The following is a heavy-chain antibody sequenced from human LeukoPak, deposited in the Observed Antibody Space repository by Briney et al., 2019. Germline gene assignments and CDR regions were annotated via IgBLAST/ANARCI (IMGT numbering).Heavy chain of an antibody. Sequence: PSETLSLTCTVSGGSISSSSYYWGWICQPPGKGLEWIGSIYYSGSTYYNPSLKSRVTISVDTSKNQFSLKLSSVTAADTAVYYCARGVREYDILTGYYSDWFDPWGQGTLVTVSS. CDR2: IYYSGST. CDR1: GGSISSSSYY. V-gene: IGHV4-39*01. CDR3: ARGVREYDILTGYYSDWFDP. D-gene: IGHD3-9*01. J-gene: IGHJ5*02.